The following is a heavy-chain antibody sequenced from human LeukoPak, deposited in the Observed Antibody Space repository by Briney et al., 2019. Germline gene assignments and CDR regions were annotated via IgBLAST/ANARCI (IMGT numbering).Heavy chain of an antibody. CDR3: ARVGVDGSGTYGDY. Sequence: GGSLRLSCVVSGFTFSSYEMNWVLQAPGKGLEWVSYITSSGSVIYYADPVKGRFTISRDNAKNSLYLQMNSLRAEDTAVYYCARVGVDGSGTYGDYWGQGTLVTVSS. J-gene: IGHJ4*02. CDR1: GFTFSSYE. D-gene: IGHD3-10*01. CDR2: ITSSGSVI. V-gene: IGHV3-48*03.